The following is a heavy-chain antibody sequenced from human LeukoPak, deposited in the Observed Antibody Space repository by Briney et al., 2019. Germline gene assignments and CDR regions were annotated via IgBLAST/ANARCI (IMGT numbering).Heavy chain of an antibody. CDR1: GGTFSSYA. V-gene: IGHV1-69*05. J-gene: IGHJ5*02. CDR3: ARDVEDRSGGSCYSRRNYNWFDP. D-gene: IGHD2-15*01. CDR2: IIPIFGTA. Sequence: ASVKVSCKASGGTFSSYAISWVRQAPGQGLEWMGGIIPIFGTANYAQKFQGRVTITTDESTSTAYMELSSLRSEDTAVYYCARDVEDRSGGSCYSRRNYNWFDPWGQGALVTVSS.